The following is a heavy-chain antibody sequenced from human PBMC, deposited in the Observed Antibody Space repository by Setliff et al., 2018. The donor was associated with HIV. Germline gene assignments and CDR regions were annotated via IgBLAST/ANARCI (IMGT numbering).Heavy chain of an antibody. D-gene: IGHD3-10*01. CDR3: ARAVGDVFDAFDI. CDR2: IYHRGST. V-gene: IGHV4-38-2*02. CDR1: GYSISSGYY. J-gene: IGHJ3*02. Sequence: SETLSLTCTVSGYSISSGYYWGWIRQPPGKGLEWIGSIYHRGSTYYNPSLKSRVTISVDTSKNQFSLKLSSVTAADTAVYYCARAVGDVFDAFDIWGQGTMVTVSS.